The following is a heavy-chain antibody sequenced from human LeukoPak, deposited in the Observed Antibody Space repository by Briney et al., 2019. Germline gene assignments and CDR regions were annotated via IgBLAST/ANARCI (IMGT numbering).Heavy chain of an antibody. Sequence: SETLSLTCAVYGGSFSGYYWNWIRQPPGKGLEWIGEINHSGNTNYNPSLKSRVNILVDTSKKQFSLKVSSVTAADTAVYYCARRHDYYYGSGSHNNWFDPWGQGSLATVSS. D-gene: IGHD3-10*01. CDR1: GGSFSGYY. V-gene: IGHV4-34*01. CDR2: INHSGNT. CDR3: ARRHDYYYGSGSHNNWFDP. J-gene: IGHJ5*02.